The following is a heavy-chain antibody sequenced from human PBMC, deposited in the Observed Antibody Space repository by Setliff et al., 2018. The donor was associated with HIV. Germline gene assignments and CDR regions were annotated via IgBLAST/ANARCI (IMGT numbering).Heavy chain of an antibody. CDR3: ARVSYTYWYSIPRNCYYHMDV. Sequence: PSETLSLTCAVHGGSFSDYYWSWIRQPPGKGLEWIGEITHSGRSNYSSSLRSRVTTSMDTSKNQFPMKLSSVTAADTAVYYCARVSYTYWYSIPRNCYYHMDVWGTGTTVTVSS. CDR2: ITHSGRS. J-gene: IGHJ6*03. V-gene: IGHV4-34*01. CDR1: GGSFSDYY. D-gene: IGHD2-8*02.